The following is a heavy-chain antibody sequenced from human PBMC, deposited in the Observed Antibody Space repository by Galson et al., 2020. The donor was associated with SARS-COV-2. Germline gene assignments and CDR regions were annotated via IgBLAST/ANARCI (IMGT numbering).Heavy chain of an antibody. D-gene: IGHD3-3*01. Sequence: GGSLRLSCEGSGFTFSSYSMSWVRQAPGKGLEWISYITTTSSTIYYADSVKGRFTISRDNAKNSLYLQMNNLSDEDTAVYSCARVSYDSWHGSDTYYFDIWGQGALVTVSS. CDR1: GFTFSSYS. V-gene: IGHV3-48*02. J-gene: IGHJ4*02. CDR2: ITTTSSTI. CDR3: ARVSYDSWHGSDTYYFDI.